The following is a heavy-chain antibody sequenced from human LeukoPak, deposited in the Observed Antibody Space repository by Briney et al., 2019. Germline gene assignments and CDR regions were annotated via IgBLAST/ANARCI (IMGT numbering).Heavy chain of an antibody. D-gene: IGHD2-15*01. CDR1: GFTVSSNY. CDR3: ARDSSLHYFDY. Sequence: PGGSLRLSCAASGFTVSSNYMSWVRQAPGKGLEWVSTIYSGGTTLYADSVEGRFTISRDNSKNTLCLQMNSLRAEDTAVYYCARDSSLHYFDYWGQGTLVTVSS. V-gene: IGHV3-53*01. J-gene: IGHJ4*02. CDR2: IYSGGTT.